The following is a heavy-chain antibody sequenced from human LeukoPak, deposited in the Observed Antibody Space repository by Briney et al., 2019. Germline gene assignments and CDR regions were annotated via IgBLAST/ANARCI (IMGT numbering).Heavy chain of an antibody. Sequence: PSETLSLTCTVSGASISSYYWSWIRQPAGKGLEWIGRMHTSGITNYNPSLKSRVTMSGDTSKNQISLKLRSVTAADTAVYYCARDQYYYDSSGYCRFDYWGQGTLVTVSS. CDR1: GASISSYY. D-gene: IGHD3-22*01. V-gene: IGHV4-4*07. CDR3: ARDQYYYDSSGYCRFDY. J-gene: IGHJ4*02. CDR2: MHTSGIT.